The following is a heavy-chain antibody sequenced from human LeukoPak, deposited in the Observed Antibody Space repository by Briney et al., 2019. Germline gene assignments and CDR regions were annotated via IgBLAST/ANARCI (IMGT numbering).Heavy chain of an antibody. D-gene: IGHD5-18*01. CDR2: VSWDGGSI. Sequence: PGRSLRLSCAASGYTFDDYAMHWVRQPPGKGLEWVSGVSWDGGSIGYADSVKGRFTISRDNGKNSLYLQMDSLTTEDTALYYCAKGHTYGLGESYLDFWGQGTLVSVST. J-gene: IGHJ4*02. V-gene: IGHV3-9*01. CDR3: AKGHTYGLGESYLDF. CDR1: GYTFDDYA.